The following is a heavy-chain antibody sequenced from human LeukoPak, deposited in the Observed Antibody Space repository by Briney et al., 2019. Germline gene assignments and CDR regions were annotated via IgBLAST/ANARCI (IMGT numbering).Heavy chain of an antibody. CDR1: GFTFSSYE. V-gene: IGHV3-48*03. Sequence: GGSLRLSWAASGFTFSSYEMNWVRQAPGKGLEWVSYISSSGSTIYYADSVKGRFTISRDNAKNSLYLQMNSLRAEDTAVYYCALGIKLPTPDYWGQGTLVTVSS. J-gene: IGHJ4*02. CDR3: ALGIKLPTPDY. CDR2: ISSSGSTI. D-gene: IGHD1-14*01.